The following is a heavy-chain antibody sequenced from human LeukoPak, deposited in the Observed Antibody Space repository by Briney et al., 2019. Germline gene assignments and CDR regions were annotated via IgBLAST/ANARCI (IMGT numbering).Heavy chain of an antibody. CDR2: ISYDGSNK. D-gene: IGHD1-7*01. J-gene: IGHJ6*02. CDR1: GFTFSSYA. CDR3: AREDWNSYYYGMDV. V-gene: IGHV3-30-3*01. Sequence: GGSLRLSCAASGFTFSSYAMHWVHKAPGKGLEWVAVISYDGSNKYYADSVKGRFTISRDNSKNTLYLQMNSLRAEDTAVYYCAREDWNSYYYGMDVWGQGTTVTVSS.